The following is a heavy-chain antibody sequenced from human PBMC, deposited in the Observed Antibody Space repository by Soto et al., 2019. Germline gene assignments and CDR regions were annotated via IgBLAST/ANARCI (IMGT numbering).Heavy chain of an antibody. CDR1: GYSFTSYW. Sequence: PGESLKISCKGSGYSFTSYWIGWVRQMPGKGLEWMGIIYPGDSDTIYNPSLKSRVTISVDTSKSQFSLNLGSVTAADTAVYYCAGDILRGSYRFDYWGQGTLVTVSS. D-gene: IGHD1-26*01. CDR2: IYPGDSDT. CDR3: AGDILRGSYRFDY. J-gene: IGHJ4*02. V-gene: IGHV5-51*01.